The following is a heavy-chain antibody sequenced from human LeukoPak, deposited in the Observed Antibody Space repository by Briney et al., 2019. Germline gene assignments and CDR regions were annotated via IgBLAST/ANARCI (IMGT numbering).Heavy chain of an antibody. J-gene: IGHJ4*02. CDR2: IKQDGSEK. D-gene: IGHD1/OR15-1a*01. CDR3: AGGTGFIIKD. CDR1: GFAFSLYC. V-gene: IGHV3-7*03. Sequence: GGALRLSCEASGFAFSLYCMNWVRRAPGKGLEWVANIKQDGSEKNYVDSVKGRFTISRDNAKNSLYLQMNNLRVEDTAMYYCAGGTGFIIKDWGQGTLVTVSS.